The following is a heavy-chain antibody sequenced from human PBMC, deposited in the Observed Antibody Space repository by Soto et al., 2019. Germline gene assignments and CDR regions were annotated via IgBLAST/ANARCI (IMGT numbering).Heavy chain of an antibody. D-gene: IGHD3-10*01. CDR3: AREKWFGQTPFDS. CDR1: GFTLNDFG. J-gene: IGHJ4*02. V-gene: IGHV1-18*01. CDR2: ISGYDGNT. Sequence: SVKVSCKASGFTLNDFGVSWVRQAPGQGLEWMGWISGYDGNTNFAQKYGGRVTMTIDSSTSTAYMELRNLRSDDTAMYYCAREKWFGQTPFDSWGQGTLVTVSS.